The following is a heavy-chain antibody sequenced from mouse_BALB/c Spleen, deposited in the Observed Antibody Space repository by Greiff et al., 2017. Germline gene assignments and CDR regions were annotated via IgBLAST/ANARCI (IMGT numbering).Heavy chain of an antibody. J-gene: IGHJ4*01. V-gene: IGHV2-9*02. D-gene: IGHD2-4*01. CDR1: GFSLTSYG. CDR2: IWAGGST. Sequence: VQLVESGPGLVAPSQSLSITCTVSGFSLTSYGVHWVRQPPGKGLEWLGVIWAGGSTNYNSALMSRLSISKDNSKSQVFLKMNSLQTDDTAMYYCARDQIYYDYDGYAMDYWGQGTSVTVSS. CDR3: ARDQIYYDYDGYAMDY.